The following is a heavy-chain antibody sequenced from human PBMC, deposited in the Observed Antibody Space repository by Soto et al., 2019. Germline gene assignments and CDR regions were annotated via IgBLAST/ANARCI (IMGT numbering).Heavy chain of an antibody. CDR1: GYSFTSYW. CDR3: ARRNTMVRGGNYGMDV. V-gene: IGHV5-10-1*01. J-gene: IGHJ6*02. CDR2: IDPSDSYT. D-gene: IGHD3-10*01. Sequence: TGESLKISCKGSGYSFTSYWISWVRQMPGKGLEWMGRIDPSDSYTNYSPSFQGHVTISADKSISTAYLQWSSLKASDTAMYYCARRNTMVRGGNYGMDVWGQGTTVTVSS.